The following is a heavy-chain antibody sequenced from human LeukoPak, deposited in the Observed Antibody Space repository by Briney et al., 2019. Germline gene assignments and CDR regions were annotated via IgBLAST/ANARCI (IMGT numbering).Heavy chain of an antibody. Sequence: PSQTLSLTCTVSGGSINNDIYYWSWIRQPAGKGLEWIGRIYHSGSTNYNPSLKSRVTISIDTSKNQFSLKLSSVTAADTAVYYCARAGEYCAITSCYEAYWGQGTLVTVSS. CDR2: IYHSGST. CDR3: ARAGEYCAITSCYEAY. J-gene: IGHJ4*02. V-gene: IGHV4-61*02. CDR1: GGSINNDIYY. D-gene: IGHD2-2*01.